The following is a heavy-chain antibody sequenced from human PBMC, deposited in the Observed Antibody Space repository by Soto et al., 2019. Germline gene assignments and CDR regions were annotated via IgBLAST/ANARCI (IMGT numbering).Heavy chain of an antibody. CDR2: IYYSGST. CDR1: GGSISSSSYY. Sequence: SETLSLTCTVSGGSISSSSYYWGWIRQPPGKGLEWIGSIYYSGSTYYNPSLKSRVTISVDTSKNQFSLKLSSVTAADTAVYYCARQAYSSRYYYYYMDVWGKGTTVTVSS. D-gene: IGHD3-16*01. CDR3: ARQAYSSRYYYYYMDV. V-gene: IGHV4-39*01. J-gene: IGHJ6*03.